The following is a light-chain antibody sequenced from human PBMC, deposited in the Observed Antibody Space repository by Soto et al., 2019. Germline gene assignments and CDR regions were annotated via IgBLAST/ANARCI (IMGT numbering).Light chain of an antibody. CDR1: QSVSNNY. J-gene: IGKJ1*01. CDR3: QHYSSQT. Sequence: EIVFTQSPGTPSFSPGEKATPSCRTSQSVSNNYLAWYQQRPGQAPRLLIYGASSRATGIPDRFSGSGSGTDFTLTISRLEPEDSAVYFCQHYSSQTFGQGTKVDIK. V-gene: IGKV3-20*01. CDR2: GAS.